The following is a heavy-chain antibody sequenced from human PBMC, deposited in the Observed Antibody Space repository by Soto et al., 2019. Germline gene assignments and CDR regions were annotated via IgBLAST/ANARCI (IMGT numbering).Heavy chain of an antibody. CDR1: GYTFTSYG. J-gene: IGHJ4*02. V-gene: IGHV1-18*04. CDR3: WRNDGDDSTNF. Sequence: VASVKVSCKASGYTFTSYGLNWVRRAPGQGLEWMGRIASHDGSTVSAQSFQGRLTLTRDTFTNTAYLELGALTSDDTGLYFCWRNDGDDSTNFWGQGTLVTVA. CDR2: IASHDGST. D-gene: IGHD3-22*01.